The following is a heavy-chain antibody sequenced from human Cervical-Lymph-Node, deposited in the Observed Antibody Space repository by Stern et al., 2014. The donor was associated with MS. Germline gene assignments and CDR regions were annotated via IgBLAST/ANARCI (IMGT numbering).Heavy chain of an antibody. Sequence: EVQLVESGAEVKKPGESLKISCKGVGYTFTTYWIAWVRQMPGKGLEWMGIIYPGDSDTRYSPSFEGQVTISVDESSSTAYLQWSSLKASDTAMYYCARHRREVFTAHDAVEIWGQGTMVTVSS. J-gene: IGHJ3*02. CDR1: GYTFTTYW. CDR3: ARHRREVFTAHDAVEI. CDR2: IYPGDSDT. V-gene: IGHV5-51*01. D-gene: IGHD5/OR15-5a*01.